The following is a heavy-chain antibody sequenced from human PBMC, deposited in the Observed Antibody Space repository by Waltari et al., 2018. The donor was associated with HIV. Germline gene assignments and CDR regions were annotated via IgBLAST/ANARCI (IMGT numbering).Heavy chain of an antibody. V-gene: IGHV3-30*18. CDR3: AKAGGADWVVGAEPVEYFQH. CDR1: GFTFSSYG. J-gene: IGHJ1*01. Sequence: QVQLVESGGGVVQPGRSLRLSCAASGFTFSSYGIHWVRPAPGKGLEWVAVISYDGSNKYYADSVKGRFTIYRDNSKNTLYLQMNSLRAEDTAVYYCAKAGGADWVVGAEPVEYFQHWGQGTLVTVSS. CDR2: ISYDGSNK. D-gene: IGHD1-26*01.